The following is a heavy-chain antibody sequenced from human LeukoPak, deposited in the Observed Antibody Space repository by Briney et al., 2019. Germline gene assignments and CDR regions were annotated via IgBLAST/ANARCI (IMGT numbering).Heavy chain of an antibody. V-gene: IGHV3-9*01. CDR3: AKEYGSGGY. CDR2: ISWNSGSI. Sequence: TGGSLRLSCAASGFTFDDYAMHWVRQAPGKGLEWVSGISWNSGSIGYADSVKGRFTISRDDAKNSLYLQMNSLRAEDTALYYCAKEYGSGGYWGQGTLVTVSS. D-gene: IGHD3-10*01. J-gene: IGHJ4*02. CDR1: GFTFDDYA.